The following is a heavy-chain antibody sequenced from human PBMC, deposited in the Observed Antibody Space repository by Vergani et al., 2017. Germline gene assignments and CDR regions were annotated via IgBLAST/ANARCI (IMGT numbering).Heavy chain of an antibody. Sequence: QVQLQESGPGLVKPSQTLSLTCTVSGGSISSYYWSWIRQPPGKGLEWIGYIYYSGSTNYNPSLKSRVTISVDTSKNQFSLTLSSVTAADTAVYYCARDLYCSSTSCGMDVWGQGTTVTVSS. V-gene: IGHV4-59*01. D-gene: IGHD2-2*01. CDR2: IYYSGST. CDR1: GGSISSYY. CDR3: ARDLYCSSTSCGMDV. J-gene: IGHJ6*02.